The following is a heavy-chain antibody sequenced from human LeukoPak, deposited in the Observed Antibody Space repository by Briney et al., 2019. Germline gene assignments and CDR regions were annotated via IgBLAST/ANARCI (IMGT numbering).Heavy chain of an antibody. V-gene: IGHV1-18*04. D-gene: IGHD5-18*01. Sequence: ASVKVSCKASGFTFTSYYMHWVRQAPGQGLEWMGWISAYNGDTKSAQKFQGRVTMTTDTSTSTAYMEVRSLRSDDTAVFYCVRDLGVDTSMIFFDYWGQGTLVTVSS. J-gene: IGHJ4*02. CDR2: ISAYNGDT. CDR3: VRDLGVDTSMIFFDY. CDR1: GFTFTSYY.